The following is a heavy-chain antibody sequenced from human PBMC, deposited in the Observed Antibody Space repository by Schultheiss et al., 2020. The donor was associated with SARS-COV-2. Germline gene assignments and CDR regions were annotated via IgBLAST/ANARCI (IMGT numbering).Heavy chain of an antibody. CDR1: GDSVSTNSAA. Sequence: SQTLSLTCAISGDSVSTNSAAWNWIRQSPSRGLEWLGRTYYRSKWYNDYAVSVKSRITINPDTSKNQFSLQLNSVTPEDTAVYYCAREIMQQLVLGWFDPWGQGTLVNVSS. J-gene: IGHJ5*02. CDR3: AREIMQQLVLGWFDP. V-gene: IGHV6-1*01. D-gene: IGHD6-13*01. CDR2: TYYRSKWYN.